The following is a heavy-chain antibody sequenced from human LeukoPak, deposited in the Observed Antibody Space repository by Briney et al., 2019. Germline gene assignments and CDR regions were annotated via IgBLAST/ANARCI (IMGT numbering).Heavy chain of an antibody. D-gene: IGHD3-10*01. V-gene: IGHV4-59*08. Sequence: PSETRSLTCTVSGASISSYYWSWIRQPPRKGLEWIGYISYSGSTNYNPSRKSRVTISADTSKNQVSLTLSSVTAADTAVYYCARHPELYFFDYWGQGTLVTVSS. CDR2: ISYSGST. CDR3: ARHPELYFFDY. CDR1: GASISSYY. J-gene: IGHJ4*02.